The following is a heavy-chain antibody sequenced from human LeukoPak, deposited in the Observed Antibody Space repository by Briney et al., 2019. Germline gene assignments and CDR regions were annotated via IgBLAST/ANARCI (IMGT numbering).Heavy chain of an antibody. CDR3: ARAIGSGPLGYFDY. J-gene: IGHJ4*02. CDR2: ISSGGNTI. V-gene: IGHV3-11*01. D-gene: IGHD3-3*01. Sequence: PGGSLRLSCAASGITFSNSYMGWIRQAPGKGLEWISYISSGGNTIFYADSVKGRFTISRDNSKNSLYLQMNSLRADDTAVYFCARAIGSGPLGYFDYWGQGTLVTVSS. CDR1: GITFSNSY.